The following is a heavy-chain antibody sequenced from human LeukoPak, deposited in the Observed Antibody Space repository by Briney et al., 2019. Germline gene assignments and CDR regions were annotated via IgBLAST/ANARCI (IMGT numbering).Heavy chain of an antibody. Sequence: ASVKVSCKASGYTFTGFYIHWVRQAPGRGLEWMGWTNAIMGATNYAQKFQDRITMTRDTSTTTAYMEMSRLRSDDTAVYYCAREEGIVVVVARSSGFDIWSQGTMITVSS. CDR3: AREEGIVVVVARSSGFDI. CDR1: GYTFTGFY. CDR2: TNAIMGAT. V-gene: IGHV1-2*02. J-gene: IGHJ3*02. D-gene: IGHD2-15*01.